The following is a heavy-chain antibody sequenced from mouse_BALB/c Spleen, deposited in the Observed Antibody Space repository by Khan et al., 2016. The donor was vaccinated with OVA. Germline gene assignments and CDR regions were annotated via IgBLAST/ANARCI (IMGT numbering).Heavy chain of an antibody. CDR3: TRLAYYYDSEGFAY. CDR2: VSTGGGYT. Sequence: EVQVVESGGDLVKPGGSLKLSCAASGFTFSTYGMSWVRQTPDKRLEWVATVSTGGGYTYYPDSVKGRFTIYRDNAKNTLYLQMSGLKSEDTAMFYCTRLAYYYDSEGFAYWGQGTLVTVSA. CDR1: GFTFSTYG. D-gene: IGHD1-1*01. V-gene: IGHV5-6*01. J-gene: IGHJ3*01.